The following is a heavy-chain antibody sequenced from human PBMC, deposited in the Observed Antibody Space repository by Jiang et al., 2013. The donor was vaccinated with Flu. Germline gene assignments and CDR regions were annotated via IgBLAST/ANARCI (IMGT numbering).Heavy chain of an antibody. CDR2: ISYDGSNK. J-gene: IGHJ2*01. CDR3: ARDERRWRIGYSYGYPRDL. V-gene: IGHV3-30-3*01. CDR1: IHLQXLC. D-gene: IGHD5-18*01. Sequence: QLVESGGGVVPAWEVPETLLCSLWIHLQXLCYALGPQAQARGWSGWQFISYDGSNKYYADSVKGRFTISRDNSKNTLYLQMNSLRAEDTAVYYCARDERRWRIGYSYGYPRDLWGRGTLVTVSS.